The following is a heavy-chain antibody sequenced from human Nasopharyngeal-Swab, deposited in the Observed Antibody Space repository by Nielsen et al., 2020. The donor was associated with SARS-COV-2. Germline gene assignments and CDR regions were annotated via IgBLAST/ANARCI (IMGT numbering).Heavy chain of an antibody. D-gene: IGHD3-10*01. J-gene: IGHJ3*02. Sequence: GESLEISCAASGFTFTSYPMNWVRQAPGKGLEWVSSISSSGTDISYTDSVKGRFTISRDSAKKSLYLQMNSLGAEDTAVYYCTRDGSWATGGAFDIWGQGTMVTVSS. CDR2: ISSSGTDI. V-gene: IGHV3-21*01. CDR3: TRDGSWATGGAFDI. CDR1: GFTFTSYP.